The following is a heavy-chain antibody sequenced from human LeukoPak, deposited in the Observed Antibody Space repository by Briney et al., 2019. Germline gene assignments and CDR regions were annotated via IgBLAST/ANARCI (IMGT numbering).Heavy chain of an antibody. D-gene: IGHD6-13*01. CDR1: GFTFSSYA. CDR2: ISYDGSNK. J-gene: IGHJ3*02. Sequence: GRSLRLSCAASGFTFSSYAMHWVRQAPGKGLEWVAVISYDGSNKYYADSVKGRFTISRDNSKNTLYLQMNSLRAEDTAVYYCARGGYSSSWYYRGDAFDIWGQGTMVTVSS. CDR3: ARGGYSSSWYYRGDAFDI. V-gene: IGHV3-30-3*01.